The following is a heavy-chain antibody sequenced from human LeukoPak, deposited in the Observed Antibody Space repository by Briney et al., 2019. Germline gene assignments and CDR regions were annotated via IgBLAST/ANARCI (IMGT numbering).Heavy chain of an antibody. Sequence: PGGSLRLSCAASGFTFSSYEMNWVRQAPGKGLEWVSCISSSGSTIYYADSVKGRFTISRDNAKNSLYLQMNSLRAEDTAVYYCAREFKRITMIVVVKGGFDYWGQGTLVTVSS. CDR2: ISSSGSTI. D-gene: IGHD3-22*01. V-gene: IGHV3-48*03. CDR1: GFTFSSYE. J-gene: IGHJ4*02. CDR3: AREFKRITMIVVVKGGFDY.